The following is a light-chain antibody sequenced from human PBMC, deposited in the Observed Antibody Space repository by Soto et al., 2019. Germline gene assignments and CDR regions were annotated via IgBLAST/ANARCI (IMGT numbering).Light chain of an antibody. CDR1: SSNIESNY. CDR2: SDD. V-gene: IGLV1-47*02. J-gene: IGLJ1*01. CDR3: ATWDDGLSGFYV. Sequence: QPVLTQPPSASGTPGQRVTISCSGSSSNIESNYVFWYQQFPGTAPNLLIYSDDRRPSGVPDRFSGSKSGTSASLAISGLRSEDEAYYYCATWDDGLSGFYVFGTGTKVTVL.